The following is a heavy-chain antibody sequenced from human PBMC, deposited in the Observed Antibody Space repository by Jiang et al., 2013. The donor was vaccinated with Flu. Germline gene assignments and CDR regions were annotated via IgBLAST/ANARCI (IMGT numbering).Heavy chain of an antibody. CDR3: ARVLDSYDSTPDAFAI. Sequence: QLLESGGDLVKPGGSLRLSCVASGFTFSAYTMNWVRQAPGKGLEWVSSVSTAGSYTYYADSVKGRFTISRDNAKNSLYLQMSSLRAEDTAVYYCARVLDSYDSTPDAFAIWGQGTTVTVSS. J-gene: IGHJ3*02. CDR2: VSTAGSYT. D-gene: IGHD3-22*01. V-gene: IGHV3-21*01. CDR1: GFTFSAYT.